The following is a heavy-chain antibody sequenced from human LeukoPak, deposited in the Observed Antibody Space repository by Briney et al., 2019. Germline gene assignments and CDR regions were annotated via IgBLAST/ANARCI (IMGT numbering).Heavy chain of an antibody. CDR3: AKDHSVTMVRGDINYYGMDV. V-gene: IGHV3-30*18. CDR2: ISYDGSNK. CDR1: GFTFRGYG. Sequence: PGRSLRLSCAASGFTFRGYGMHWVRQAPGKGLEWVAVISYDGSNKYYGAFVKGRFTISRDNSKNTLYLQMNSLRTEDTAVYYCAKDHSVTMVRGDINYYGMDVWGQGTTVTVSS. D-gene: IGHD3-10*01. J-gene: IGHJ6*02.